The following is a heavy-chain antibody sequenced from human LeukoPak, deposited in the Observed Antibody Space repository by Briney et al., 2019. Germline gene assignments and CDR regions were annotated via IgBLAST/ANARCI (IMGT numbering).Heavy chain of an antibody. CDR3: ASGSDDPPNPGMDV. CDR1: GGSISSGGYY. V-gene: IGHV4-31*03. D-gene: IGHD1-26*01. J-gene: IGHJ6*02. CDR2: IYYSGST. Sequence: SETLSLTCTVSGGSISSGGYYWSWIRQHPGKGLEWIGYIYYSGSTYYNPSLKSRVTISVDTSKNQFSLKLSSVTAADTAVYYCASGSDDPPNPGMDVWGQGTTVTVSS.